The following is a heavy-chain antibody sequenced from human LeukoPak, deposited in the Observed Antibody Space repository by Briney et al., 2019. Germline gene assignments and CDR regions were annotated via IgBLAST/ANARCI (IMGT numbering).Heavy chain of an antibody. CDR3: ARGIIVGATWGENDNWFDP. CDR1: GGSFSGYY. V-gene: IGHV4-59*01. J-gene: IGHJ5*02. Sequence: PSETLSLTCAVYGGSFSGYYWSWIRQPPGKGLEWIGYIYYSGNTNYNPSLKSRVTISVDTSKNQFSLKLSSVTAADTAVYYCARGIIVGATWGENDNWFDPWGQGTLVTVSS. D-gene: IGHD1-26*01. CDR2: IYYSGNT.